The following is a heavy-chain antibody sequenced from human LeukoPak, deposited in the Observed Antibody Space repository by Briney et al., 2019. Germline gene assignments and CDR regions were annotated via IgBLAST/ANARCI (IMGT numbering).Heavy chain of an antibody. CDR1: GYSITSGYY. D-gene: IGHD3-22*01. J-gene: IGHJ4*02. CDR2: IYHNGRT. Sequence: SETLSLTRTVTGYSITSGYYWGWIRQPPGKGLEWIGNIYHNGRTYDNPSLKSRVTISVDTSKNQFSLKLNSVTAADTAVYYCARSYDSSGSRFDYWGQGTLVTVSS. V-gene: IGHV4-38-2*02. CDR3: ARSYDSSGSRFDY.